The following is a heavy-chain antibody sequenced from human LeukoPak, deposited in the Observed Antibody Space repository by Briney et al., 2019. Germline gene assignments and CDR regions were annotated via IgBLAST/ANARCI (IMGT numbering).Heavy chain of an antibody. J-gene: IGHJ6*03. Sequence: SETLSLTCTVSGASISIGSYYWSWIRQPAGKGLEWIGRIYTSGSTNYNPSLRSRVTISVDTSKNQFSLKLSSVTAADTAVYYCASQYSSSGGRYYYYYYMDVWGKGTTVTVSS. D-gene: IGHD6-6*01. CDR2: IYTSGST. CDR3: ASQYSSSGGRYYYYYYMDV. CDR1: GASISIGSYY. V-gene: IGHV4-61*02.